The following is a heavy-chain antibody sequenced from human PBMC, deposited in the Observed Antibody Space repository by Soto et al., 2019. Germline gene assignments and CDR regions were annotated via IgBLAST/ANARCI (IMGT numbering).Heavy chain of an antibody. CDR2: LWSYWSTGTNE. V-gene: IGHV3-33*01. Sequence: PGGSLRLSCAASGFTFSSYGMHWVRQAPGKGLEWVAVLWSYWSTGTNEYYADSVKGRFTISRDNSKNMLYLQMNSLRGEDTAVYYRARVGGSYYFDHWGQGTLVTVSS. D-gene: IGHD3-16*01. CDR1: GFTFSSYG. CDR3: ARVGGSYYFDH. J-gene: IGHJ4*02.